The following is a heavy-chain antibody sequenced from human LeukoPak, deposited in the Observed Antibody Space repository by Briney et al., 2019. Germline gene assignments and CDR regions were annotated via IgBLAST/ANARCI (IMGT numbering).Heavy chain of an antibody. D-gene: IGHD3-10*01. Sequence: PSQTLSLTCTVSGGSISSGDYYWSWIRQPPGKGLEWIGCIFYIGSTNYNPSLKSRVTISVDTSKNQFSLKLSSVTAADTAVYYCARGSYYYGSGSYFVDYWGQGTLVTVSS. CDR2: IFYIGST. CDR1: GGSISSGDYY. CDR3: ARGSYYYGSGSYFVDY. V-gene: IGHV4-30-4*08. J-gene: IGHJ4*02.